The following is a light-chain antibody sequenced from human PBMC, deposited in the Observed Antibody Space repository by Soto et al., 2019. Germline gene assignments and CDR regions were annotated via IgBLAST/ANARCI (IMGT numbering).Light chain of an antibody. CDR2: LEGSGSY. V-gene: IGLV4-60*02. Sequence: QPVLTQSSSASASLGSSVKLTCTLSSGHSSYIIAWHQQPPGKAPRYLMKLEGSGSYNKGSGVPDRFSGSSSGSDRYLTISNLQFEDEADYYCETWDFNTRVFGGGTKLTVL. CDR3: ETWDFNTRV. CDR1: SGHSSYI. J-gene: IGLJ3*02.